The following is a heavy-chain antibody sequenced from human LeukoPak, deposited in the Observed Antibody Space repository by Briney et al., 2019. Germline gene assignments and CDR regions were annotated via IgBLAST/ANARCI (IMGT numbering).Heavy chain of an antibody. CDR3: AKLGGHPLHNYYVGV. D-gene: IGHD3-16*01. CDR2: ILDSGYST. Sequence: GGSLRLSCAASGFTFSSYAMSWVRQAPGKGLEWVSGILDSGYSTYYANSVKGRFTISRDNSNNTLYLQMNSLRAEDAAVYYCAKLGGHPLHNYYVGVWGKGTTVAVSS. J-gene: IGHJ6*03. CDR1: GFTFSSYA. V-gene: IGHV3-23*01.